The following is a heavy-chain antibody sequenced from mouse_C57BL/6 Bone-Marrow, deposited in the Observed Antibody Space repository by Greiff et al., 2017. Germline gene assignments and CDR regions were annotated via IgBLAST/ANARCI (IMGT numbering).Heavy chain of an antibody. Sequence: EVQLQQSGAELVRPGASVKLSCTASGFNIKDDYMNWVQQRPEKGLEWIGWIDPENGDTEYAQTFQGKATITAATSSNTASLQLSSLTSEDTAVYYWTTVGVSGYFDYWGQGTTRTVSS. D-gene: IGHD1-1*02. CDR1: GFNIKDDY. CDR2: IDPENGDT. J-gene: IGHJ2*01. CDR3: TTVGVSGYFDY. V-gene: IGHV14-4*01.